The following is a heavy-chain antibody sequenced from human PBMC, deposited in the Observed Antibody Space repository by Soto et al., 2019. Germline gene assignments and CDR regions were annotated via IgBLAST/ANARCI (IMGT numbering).Heavy chain of an antibody. Sequence: ASVKVSCKASGYTFTSYYMHWVRQAPGQGLEWMGIINPSGGSTSYAQKFQGRVTMTRDTSTSTVYMELSSLRSEDTAVYYCARSFGGSYRLLGFDYWGQGTLVTVSS. CDR3: ARSFGGSYRLLGFDY. CDR2: INPSGGST. D-gene: IGHD1-26*01. J-gene: IGHJ4*02. V-gene: IGHV1-46*01. CDR1: GYTFTSYY.